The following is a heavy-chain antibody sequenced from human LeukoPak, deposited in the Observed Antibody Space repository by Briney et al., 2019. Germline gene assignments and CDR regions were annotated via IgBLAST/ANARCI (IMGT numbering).Heavy chain of an antibody. J-gene: IGHJ4*02. CDR3: ARGRITIFGVVIPHFDN. D-gene: IGHD3-3*01. V-gene: IGHV4-59*01. CDR2: IDNSGNT. CDR1: RGSISSYY. Sequence: PSETLSLTCTVSRGSISSYYWSWIRQPPEKGLEWIGYIDNSGNTNSNPSLKSRVTMSVDTSKNQFSLKLSSVIAADTAVYYCARGRITIFGVVIPHFDNWGQGTLVTVSS.